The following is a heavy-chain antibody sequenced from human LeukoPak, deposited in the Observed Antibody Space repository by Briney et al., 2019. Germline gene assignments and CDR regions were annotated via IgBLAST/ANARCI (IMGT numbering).Heavy chain of an antibody. V-gene: IGHV3-21*01. CDR2: ISSSSSYI. CDR3: ARDKVTFGGVIALDY. D-gene: IGHD3-16*02. Sequence: GGSLRLSCAASEFTFSSYSMNWVRQAPGKGLEWVSSISSSSSYIYYANSVKGRFTISRDNAKNSLYLQMNSLRAEDTAVYYCARDKVTFGGVIALDYWGQGTLVTVSS. CDR1: EFTFSSYS. J-gene: IGHJ4*02.